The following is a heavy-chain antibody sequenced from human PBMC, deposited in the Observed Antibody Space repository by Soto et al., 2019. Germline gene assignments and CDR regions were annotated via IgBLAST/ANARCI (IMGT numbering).Heavy chain of an antibody. CDR1: GGSISSGGYY. CDR3: ARVRVDYGDYTPVNWFDP. J-gene: IGHJ5*02. D-gene: IGHD4-17*01. CDR2: IYYSGST. V-gene: IGHV4-31*03. Sequence: SETLSLTCTVSGGSISSGGYYWSWIRQHPGKGLEWIGYIYYSGSTYYNPSLKSRVTISVDTSKNQFSLKLSAVTAADTAVYYCARVRVDYGDYTPVNWFDPWGQGTLVTVSS.